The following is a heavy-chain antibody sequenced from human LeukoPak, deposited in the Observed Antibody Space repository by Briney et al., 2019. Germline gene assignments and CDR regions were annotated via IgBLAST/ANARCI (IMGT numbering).Heavy chain of an antibody. CDR3: ARAGDSGSYLFFDY. CDR1: GFTFSAYI. CDR2: ISSSSTYI. Sequence: GGSLRLSCAASGFTFSAYIMNWVPQAPGKGLEWVSSISSSSTYIYYADSVKGRFTISRDNAKNSLYLQMNILRAEDTAVYYCARAGDSGSYLFFDYWGQGTLVTVSS. D-gene: IGHD1-26*01. V-gene: IGHV3-21*01. J-gene: IGHJ4*02.